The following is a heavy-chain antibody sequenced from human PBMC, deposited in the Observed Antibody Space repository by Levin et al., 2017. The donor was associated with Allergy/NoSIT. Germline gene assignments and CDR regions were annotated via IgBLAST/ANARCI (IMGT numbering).Heavy chain of an antibody. D-gene: IGHD6-19*01. CDR3: ARDLWKGSGWDETIFDY. CDR1: GDSVSSNSAA. CDR2: TYYRSKWYN. V-gene: IGHV6-1*01. J-gene: IGHJ4*02. Sequence: PSETLSLTCAISGDSVSSNSAAWNWIRQSPSRGLEWLGRTYYRSKWYNDYAVSVKSRITINPDTSKNQFSLQLNSVTPEDTAVYYCARDLWKGSGWDETIFDYWGQGTLVTVSS.